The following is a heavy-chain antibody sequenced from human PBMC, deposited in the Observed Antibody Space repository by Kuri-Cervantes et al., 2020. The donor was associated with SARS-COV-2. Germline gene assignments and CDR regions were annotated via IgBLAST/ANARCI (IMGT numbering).Heavy chain of an antibody. D-gene: IGHD3-10*01. V-gene: IGHV1-69*04. Sequence: SVKVSCKASGGTFSSYAISWVRQAPGQGLEWMGRIIPILGIANYAQKFQGRVTITADKSTSTAYMELSSPRSEDTAVYYCARLSGSGSYRTLDYWGQGTLVTVSS. J-gene: IGHJ4*02. CDR3: ARLSGSGSYRTLDY. CDR1: GGTFSSYA. CDR2: IIPILGIA.